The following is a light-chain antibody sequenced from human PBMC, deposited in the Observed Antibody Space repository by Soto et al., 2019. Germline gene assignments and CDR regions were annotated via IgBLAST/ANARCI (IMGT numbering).Light chain of an antibody. Sequence: QSALTQPPSASGSPGQSVTISCTGTSSDVGGYNYVSWYQQYPGRAPKLMIYDVTKRPSGVPDRFSGSKSGNTASLTVSGLQAEDEADYYCSSYAASNNFYFVFGGGTKVTVL. CDR2: DVT. CDR3: SSYAASNNFYFV. J-gene: IGLJ3*02. CDR1: SSDVGGYNY. V-gene: IGLV2-8*01.